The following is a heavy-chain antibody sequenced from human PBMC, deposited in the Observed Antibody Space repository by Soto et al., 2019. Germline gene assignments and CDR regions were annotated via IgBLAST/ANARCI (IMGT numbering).Heavy chain of an antibody. V-gene: IGHV3-21*01. CDR3: ARGLRIAGRYYYGMDV. Sequence: GGALRLSCAASGFTFSSYSMNWVRQAPGKGLEWVSSISSSSSYIYYADSVKGRFTISRDNAKNSLYLQMNSLRAEDTAVYYCARGLRIAGRYYYGMDVWGQGTTVTVSS. CDR2: ISSSSSYI. J-gene: IGHJ6*02. CDR1: GFTFSSYS.